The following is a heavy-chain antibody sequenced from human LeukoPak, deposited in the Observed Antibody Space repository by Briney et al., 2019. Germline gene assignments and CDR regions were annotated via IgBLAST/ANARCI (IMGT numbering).Heavy chain of an antibody. CDR3: AKDIWGGYSSSYGVFDY. V-gene: IGHV3-9*01. D-gene: IGHD6-6*01. J-gene: IGHJ4*02. CDR1: GFTFDEYA. Sequence: PGGSLRLSCAASGFTFDEYAMHWVRQAPGKGLEWVSGISWNSGSIGYADSVKGRFTISRDNAKNSLYLQMNSLRAEDTALYYCAKDIWGGYSSSYGVFDYWGQGTLVTVSS. CDR2: ISWNSGSI.